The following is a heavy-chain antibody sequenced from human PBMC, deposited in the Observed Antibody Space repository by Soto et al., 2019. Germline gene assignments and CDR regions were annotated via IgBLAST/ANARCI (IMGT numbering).Heavy chain of an antibody. V-gene: IGHV1-2*02. J-gene: IGHJ3*02. CDR1: GYTFTDYY. CDR2: ISPNSGDT. Sequence: ASVKVSCKASGYTFTDYYMHWVRQAPGQGLEWMGSISPNSGDTNYAQKFKGRVTMTRDTSTNTAYMELRRLTSDDTAVYYCARTVTGTRDRIDIWGQGTMVTVSS. CDR3: ARTVTGTRDRIDI. D-gene: IGHD1-7*01.